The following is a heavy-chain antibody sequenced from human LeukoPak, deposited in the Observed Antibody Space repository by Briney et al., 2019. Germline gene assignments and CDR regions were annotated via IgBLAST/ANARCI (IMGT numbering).Heavy chain of an antibody. CDR2: IGQDGSEK. CDR1: GFTFSSYW. CDR3: ARDQGHNAFDI. J-gene: IGHJ3*02. V-gene: IGHV3-7*01. Sequence: GGSLRLSCATSGFTFSSYWMNWVRQAPGKGLEWVANIGQDGSEKYYVDSVKDRFTISRDNAMNSLYLQMNGLRAEDTAVYYCARDQGHNAFDIWGQGTVVTVSS.